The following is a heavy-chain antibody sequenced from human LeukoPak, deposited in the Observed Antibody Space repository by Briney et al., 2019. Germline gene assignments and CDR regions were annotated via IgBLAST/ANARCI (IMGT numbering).Heavy chain of an antibody. D-gene: IGHD3-10*01. CDR1: GFTFRSYG. CDR3: AREDSYYYGSGSYPFDY. V-gene: IGHV3-30*03. CDR2: ISSDGNNK. J-gene: IGHJ4*02. Sequence: GGSLRLSCAASGFTFRSYGMHWVRQAPGKGLEWVAVISSDGNNKYYADSVKGRFTISRDNSKNTLYLQMNSLRAEDTAVYYCAREDSYYYGSGSYPFDYWGQGTLVTVSS.